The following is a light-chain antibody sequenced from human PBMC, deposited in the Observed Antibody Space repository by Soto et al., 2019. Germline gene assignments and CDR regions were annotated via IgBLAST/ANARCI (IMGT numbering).Light chain of an antibody. Sequence: DIQMTQSPSSLSASVGARVTVTCRAGQSISRYLNWYQQRPGKAPKLLIYSASSLQTGVPSRFSGSGSGTDFTLTINSLQPEDFATYYCQQSYNGPFTFGPGTKVDIK. J-gene: IGKJ3*01. CDR2: SAS. CDR3: QQSYNGPFT. V-gene: IGKV1-39*01. CDR1: QSISRY.